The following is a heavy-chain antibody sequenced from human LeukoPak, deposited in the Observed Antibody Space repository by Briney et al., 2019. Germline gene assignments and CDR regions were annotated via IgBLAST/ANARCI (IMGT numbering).Heavy chain of an antibody. Sequence: SETLSLTCTVSGGSINNYYWSWIRQPPGKGLEWIGYIHYSGSTNYNPSLKSRVTISVDTSKNQFSLKLSSVTAADTAVYYCARYYYDSSGYYIDYWGQGTLVTVSS. V-gene: IGHV4-59*01. D-gene: IGHD3-22*01. CDR3: ARYYYDSSGYYIDY. J-gene: IGHJ4*02. CDR2: IHYSGST. CDR1: GGSINNYY.